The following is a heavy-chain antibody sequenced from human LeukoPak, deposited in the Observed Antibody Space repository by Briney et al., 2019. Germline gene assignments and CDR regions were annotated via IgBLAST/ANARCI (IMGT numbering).Heavy chain of an antibody. CDR3: AKEASYYYDSSGYPVPNYYYYYMDV. V-gene: IGHV3-30*02. J-gene: IGHJ6*03. Sequence: GGSLRLSCAASGFTFSSYGMHWVRQAPGKGLEWVAFIRYDGSNKYYADSVKGRFTISRDNSKNTLYLQMNSLRAEDTAVYYCAKEASYYYDSSGYPVPNYYYYYMDVWGKGTTVTISS. CDR2: IRYDGSNK. CDR1: GFTFSSYG. D-gene: IGHD3-22*01.